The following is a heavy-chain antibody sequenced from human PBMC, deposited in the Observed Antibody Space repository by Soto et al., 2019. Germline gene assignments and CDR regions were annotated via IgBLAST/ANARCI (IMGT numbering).Heavy chain of an antibody. Sequence: GGSLRVSCAASGFTFSSYGMHWGRQAPGKGLEWVAVISYDGSNKYYADSVKGRFTISRDNSKNTLYLQMDSLRAEDTAVYYCAKEELLYYYYYYGMDVWGKGTTVTVAS. D-gene: IGHD3-10*01. CDR3: AKEELLYYYYYYGMDV. J-gene: IGHJ6*04. V-gene: IGHV3-30*18. CDR1: GFTFSSYG. CDR2: ISYDGSNK.